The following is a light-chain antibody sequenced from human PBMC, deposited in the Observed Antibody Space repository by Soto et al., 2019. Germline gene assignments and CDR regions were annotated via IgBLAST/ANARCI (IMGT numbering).Light chain of an antibody. V-gene: IGKV1-6*01. Sequence: AVQMTQSPSSLSASVGDRVTITCRASQAIRSDLGWYQMKPGKVPKLLIYAASNLQSGVPSRFIGRGYGKDFTLTISSLQPEDFATYYCLQDYNYPRTFGQGTKVDIK. CDR1: QAIRSD. J-gene: IGKJ1*01. CDR3: LQDYNYPRT. CDR2: AAS.